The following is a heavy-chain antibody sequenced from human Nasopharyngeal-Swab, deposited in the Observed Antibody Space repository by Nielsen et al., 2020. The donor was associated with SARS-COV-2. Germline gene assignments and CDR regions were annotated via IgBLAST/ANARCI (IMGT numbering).Heavy chain of an antibody. CDR2: IYPGDSDT. D-gene: IGHD2-15*01. Sequence: GGSLRLSCKGSGYSFTSYWIGWVRQMPGKGLEWMGIIYPGDSDTRYSPSFQGQVTIPADKSISTAYLQWSSLKASDTAMYYCARPGSSIVEDAFDIWGQGTMVTVSP. CDR1: GYSFTSYW. V-gene: IGHV5-51*01. J-gene: IGHJ3*02. CDR3: ARPGSSIVEDAFDI.